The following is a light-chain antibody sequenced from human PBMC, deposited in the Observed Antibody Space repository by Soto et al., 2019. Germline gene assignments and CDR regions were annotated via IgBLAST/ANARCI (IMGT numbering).Light chain of an antibody. J-gene: IGKJ3*01. V-gene: IGKV3-20*01. Sequence: IVLTQSPATLSLSPGERATLSCRASQSVSSYLAWYQQKPSQAPRLLIYGASSRATGIPDRFSGSGSGTDFTLTISRLEPEDFAVSYCQHYGNTPPSVTFGPGTKVDIK. CDR3: QHYGNTPPSVT. CDR1: QSVSSY. CDR2: GAS.